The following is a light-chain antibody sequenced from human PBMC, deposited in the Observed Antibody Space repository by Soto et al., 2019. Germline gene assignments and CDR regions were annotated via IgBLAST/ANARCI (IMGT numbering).Light chain of an antibody. CDR3: KSYDSSLSGVV. Sequence: QSVLTQPPSVSGAPGQRVTISCTGSSSNIGSGYDVHWYQQLPGTAPKRLIYGNSNRPSGVPDRFSGSKSGTSACLAITGLQAEDEADYYCKSYDSSLSGVVFGGGTKLTVL. CDR2: GNS. V-gene: IGLV1-40*01. J-gene: IGLJ2*01. CDR1: SSNIGSGYD.